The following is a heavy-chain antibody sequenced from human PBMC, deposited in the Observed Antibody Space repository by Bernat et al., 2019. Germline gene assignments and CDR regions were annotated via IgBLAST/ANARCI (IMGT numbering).Heavy chain of an antibody. J-gene: IGHJ3*02. D-gene: IGHD4-17*01. CDR1: GGSISTGDYY. V-gene: IGHV4-31*03. Sequence: QVQLQESGPGLVKPSQTLSLICTVSGGSISTGDYYWSWIRQHPGKGLEWIGYIYYSGNTYYNPSLKSRVTISVDTSKNQFSLKLSSVTAADTAVYFCARVEGAYVDFDICGQGTMVTVSS. CDR2: IYYSGNT. CDR3: ARVEGAYVDFDI.